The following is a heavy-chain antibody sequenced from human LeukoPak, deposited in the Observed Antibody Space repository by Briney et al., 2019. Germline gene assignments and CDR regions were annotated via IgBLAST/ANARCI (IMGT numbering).Heavy chain of an antibody. Sequence: PSETLSLTCTVSGYSISSGYYWGWIRQPPGKGLEWIGSIYHSGSTHYNPSLKSRVTISVDTSKNQFSLKLSSVTAADTAVYYCAREAPDYSGRYWLTTTDYCYWGQGTLVTVSS. CDR3: AREAPDYSGRYWLTTTDYCY. CDR2: IYHSGST. J-gene: IGHJ4*02. V-gene: IGHV4-38-2*02. CDR1: GYSISSGYY. D-gene: IGHD1-26*01.